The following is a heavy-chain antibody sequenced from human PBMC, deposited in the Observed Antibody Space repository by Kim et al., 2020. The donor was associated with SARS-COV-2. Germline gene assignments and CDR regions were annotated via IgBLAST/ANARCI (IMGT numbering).Heavy chain of an antibody. D-gene: IGHD6-13*01. CDR1: GFTLNRYW. CDR2: INQDGSEE. J-gene: IGHJ4*02. CDR3: TRGGYSSSWFWHY. Sequence: GGSLRLSCAVSGFTLNRYWMTWVRRAPGKGLEWVANINQDGSEEYYVDFVKGRFTISRDNAKNSLFLQMNSLRPEDTALYYCTRGGYSSSWFWHYWGRGPLVTVSS. V-gene: IGHV3-7*01.